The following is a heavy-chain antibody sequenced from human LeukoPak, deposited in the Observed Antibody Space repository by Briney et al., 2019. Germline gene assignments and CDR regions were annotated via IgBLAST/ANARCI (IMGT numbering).Heavy chain of an antibody. V-gene: IGHV3-73*01. J-gene: IGHJ4*02. CDR1: GFTFSDSA. CDR2: IRSKAQNYAT. D-gene: IGHD1-1*01. CDR3: SGWKGGDDC. Sequence: GGSLKLSCSASGFTFSDSAMHWVRQASGKRLEWVGHIRSKAQNYATAYAASVRGRFTISRDDSKNTAYLQMNSLKTEDTAVYYCSGWKGGDDCWGQGALVTVSS.